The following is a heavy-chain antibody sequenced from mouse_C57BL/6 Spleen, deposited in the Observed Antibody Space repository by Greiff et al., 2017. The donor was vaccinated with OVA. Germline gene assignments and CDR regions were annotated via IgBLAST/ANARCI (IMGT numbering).Heavy chain of an antibody. CDR2: IDPENGDT. CDR1: GFNIKDDY. CDR3: TTAGTAQAPFAY. Sequence: VQLQQSGAELVRPGVSVKLSCTASGFNIKDDYMHWVKQRPEQGLEWIGWIDPENGDTEYASKFQGKATITADTSSNTAYLQLSSLTSEDTAVYYCTTAGTAQAPFAYGGQGTLVTVSA. V-gene: IGHV14-4*01. D-gene: IGHD3-2*02. J-gene: IGHJ3*01.